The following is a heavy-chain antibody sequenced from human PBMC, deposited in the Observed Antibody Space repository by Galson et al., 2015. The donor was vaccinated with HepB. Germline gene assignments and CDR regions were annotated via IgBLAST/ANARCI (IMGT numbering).Heavy chain of an antibody. J-gene: IGHJ6*02. V-gene: IGHV6-1*01. CDR1: GDSVSSHSAA. CDR2: TYYRSKWYN. D-gene: IGHD6-19*01. CDR3: ARDSGERAVAGTYYYYGMDV. Sequence: CAISGDSVSSHSAALNWIRQSPSRGLEWLGRTYYRSKWYNDYAVSVKSRITVNPDTSKNQFSLQLNSVTPEDTAVYYCARDSGERAVAGTYYYYGMDVWGQGTTVTVSS.